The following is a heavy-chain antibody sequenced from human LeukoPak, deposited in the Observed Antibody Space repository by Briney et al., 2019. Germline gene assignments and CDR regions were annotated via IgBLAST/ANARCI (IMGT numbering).Heavy chain of an antibody. D-gene: IGHD5-12*01. Sequence: PSETLSLTCAVYGGSFSGYYWSWIRQPPGKGLEWIGEINHSGSTNYNPSLKSRITISVDTSKNQFSLKLSSVTAADTAVYYCAREQNSGYDRYYFDYWGQGTLVTVSS. CDR3: AREQNSGYDRYYFDY. CDR2: INHSGST. V-gene: IGHV4-34*01. CDR1: GGSFSGYY. J-gene: IGHJ4*02.